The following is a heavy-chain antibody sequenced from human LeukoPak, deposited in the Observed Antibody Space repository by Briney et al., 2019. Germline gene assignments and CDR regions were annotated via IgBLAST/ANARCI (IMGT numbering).Heavy chain of an antibody. V-gene: IGHV4-4*07. J-gene: IGHJ4*02. Sequence: SETLSLTCTVSGGSISSYYWSWVRQPAGKGLEWIGRIYTSGSTNYNPSLKSRVTMSVDTSKNQFSLKLSSVTAADTAVYYCARDPWYCSGGSCFSLFYFDYWGQGTLVTVSS. D-gene: IGHD2-15*01. CDR2: IYTSGST. CDR3: ARDPWYCSGGSCFSLFYFDY. CDR1: GGSISSYY.